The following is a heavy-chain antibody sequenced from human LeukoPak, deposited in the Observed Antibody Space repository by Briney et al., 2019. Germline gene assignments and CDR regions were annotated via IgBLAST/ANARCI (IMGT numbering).Heavy chain of an antibody. V-gene: IGHV3-64D*09. CDR2: ISSNGEST. Sequence: GGSLRLSCSASGFTFSTYAMHWVRQAPGKGLEYVSAISSNGESTYYTDSVQGRFTISRDNSKNTLFLQMSSLRTEDTAMYYCVKVEWDSYYHSWGQGILVTVSS. D-gene: IGHD3-22*01. J-gene: IGHJ4*02. CDR3: VKVEWDSYYHS. CDR1: GFTFSTYA.